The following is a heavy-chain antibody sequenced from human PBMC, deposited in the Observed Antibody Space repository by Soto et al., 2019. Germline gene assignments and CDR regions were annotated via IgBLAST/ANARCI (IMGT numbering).Heavy chain of an antibody. J-gene: IGHJ4*02. V-gene: IGHV4-59*01. D-gene: IGHD3-3*01. CDR3: AITPPNYDFWSGYYTGYPYYFDY. CDR2: IYYSGST. CDR1: GGSISSYY. Sequence: PSETLSLTCTVSGGSISSYYWSWIRQPPGKGLEWIGYIYYSGSTNYNPSLKSRVTISVDTSKNQFSLKLSSVTAADTAVYYCAITPPNYDFWSGYYTGYPYYFDYWGQGTLVTVSS.